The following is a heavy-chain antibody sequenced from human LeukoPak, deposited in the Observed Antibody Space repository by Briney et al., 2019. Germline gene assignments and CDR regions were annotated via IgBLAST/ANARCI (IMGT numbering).Heavy chain of an antibody. CDR2: IHYSGST. Sequence: ASETLSLTCTVSGGSISSYYWSWIRHPPGKGLEWIGYIHYSGSTNYNPSLKSRVTISVDTSKNQFSLKLSSVTAADTAVYYCARTTEGGYTYGYFYYYYMDVWGKGTTVTISS. CDR3: ARTTEGGYTYGYFYYYYMDV. V-gene: IGHV4-59*01. D-gene: IGHD5-18*01. J-gene: IGHJ6*03. CDR1: GGSISSYY.